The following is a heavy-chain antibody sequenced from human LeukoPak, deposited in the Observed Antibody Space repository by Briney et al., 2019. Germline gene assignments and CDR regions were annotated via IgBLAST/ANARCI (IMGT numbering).Heavy chain of an antibody. CDR1: GFTVSSNY. CDR3: AREKIQLWSRYFDY. CDR2: IYSGGST. V-gene: IGHV3-53*01. D-gene: IGHD5-18*01. J-gene: IGHJ4*02. Sequence: GGSLRLSCAASGFTVSSNYMSWVRQAPGKGLKWVSVIYSGGSTYYADSVKGRFTISRDNSKNTLYLQMNSLRAEDTAVYYCAREKIQLWSRYFDYWGQGTLVTVSS.